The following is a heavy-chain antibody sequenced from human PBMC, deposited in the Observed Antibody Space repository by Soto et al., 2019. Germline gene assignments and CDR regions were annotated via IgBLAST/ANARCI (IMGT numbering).Heavy chain of an antibody. V-gene: IGHV3-30*18. D-gene: IGHD2-21*02. Sequence: QVQLVESGGGVVQPGRSLRLSCAASGFTFSSYGMHWVRQAPGKGLEWVAVISYDGSNKYYADSRKGRFTISRDNSKNTLYLQMNSLRAEDTAVYYCAKLGSGDDFDYWGQGTLVTVSS. CDR3: AKLGSGDDFDY. J-gene: IGHJ4*02. CDR1: GFTFSSYG. CDR2: ISYDGSNK.